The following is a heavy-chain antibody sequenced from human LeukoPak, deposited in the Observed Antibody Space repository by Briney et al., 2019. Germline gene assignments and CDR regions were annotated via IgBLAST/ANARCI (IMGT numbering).Heavy chain of an antibody. CDR2: MNPNSGNT. CDR3: ARGVGYVAARPLDY. J-gene: IGHJ4*02. CDR1: GYTFTSYD. V-gene: IGHV1-8*03. D-gene: IGHD6-6*01. Sequence: ASVKVSCKASGYTFTSYDINWVRQAPGQGLEWMGWMNPNSGNTGYAQKFQGRVTITRNTSISTAYMELSSLRSEDTAVYYCARGVGYVAARPLDYWGQGTLVTVSS.